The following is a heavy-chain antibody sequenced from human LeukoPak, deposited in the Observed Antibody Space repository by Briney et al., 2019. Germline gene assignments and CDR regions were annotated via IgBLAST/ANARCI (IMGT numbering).Heavy chain of an antibody. CDR3: AREKYSYGFIVDYYYMDV. Sequence: ASVKVSCKASGYTFTGYYMHWVRQAPGQGLEWMGWINPNSGGTNYAQKFQGRVTMTRDTSISTAYMELSRLRSDDTAVYYCAREKYSYGFIVDYYYMDVWGKGTTVTISS. D-gene: IGHD5-18*01. CDR1: GYTFTGYY. J-gene: IGHJ6*03. CDR2: INPNSGGT. V-gene: IGHV1-2*02.